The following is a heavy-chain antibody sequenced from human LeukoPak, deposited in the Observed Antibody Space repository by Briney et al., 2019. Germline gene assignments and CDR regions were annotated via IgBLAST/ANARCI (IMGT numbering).Heavy chain of an antibody. CDR3: ARLGKRITMIVVVTQTGWFDP. CDR2: INHSGST. J-gene: IGHJ5*02. Sequence: PSETLSLTCTVSGGSISSSNFYWSWIRQPPGKGLEWIGEINHSGSTNYNPSLKSRVTISVDTSKNQFSLKLSSVTAADTAVYYCARLGKRITMIVVVTQTGWFDPWGQGTLVTVSS. CDR1: GGSISSSNFY. V-gene: IGHV4-39*07. D-gene: IGHD3-22*01.